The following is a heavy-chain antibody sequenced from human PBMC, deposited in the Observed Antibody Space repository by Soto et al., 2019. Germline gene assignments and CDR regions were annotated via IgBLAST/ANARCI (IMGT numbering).Heavy chain of an antibody. CDR1: GYTFTSYH. CDR2: ISAYNTNT. V-gene: IGHV1-18*01. Sequence: QVQLVQSGAEVKKPGASVKVSCKTSGYTFTSYHISWVRQAPGQGLEWMGWISAYNTNTNYAQKCQGRVTMTTDTLTSTAYMELRILRSDDTAVYYCARDTPPHDYWGQGTLVTVSS. J-gene: IGHJ4*02. CDR3: ARDTPPHDY.